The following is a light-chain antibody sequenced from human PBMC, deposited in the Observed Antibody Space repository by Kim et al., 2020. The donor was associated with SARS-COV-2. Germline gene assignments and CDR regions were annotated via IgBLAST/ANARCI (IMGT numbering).Light chain of an antibody. CDR3: QQYGGSPLLT. V-gene: IGKV3-20*01. Sequence: EIVLTQSPGTLSLSSGERATLSCRASRSVNNNYLAWYQQKPGQPPRLLIYGTSTRATGTPDRFSGSGSGTDFTLTISRLEPEDFALYYCQQYGGSPLLTFGQGTKLEI. CDR2: GTS. J-gene: IGKJ2*01. CDR1: RSVNNNY.